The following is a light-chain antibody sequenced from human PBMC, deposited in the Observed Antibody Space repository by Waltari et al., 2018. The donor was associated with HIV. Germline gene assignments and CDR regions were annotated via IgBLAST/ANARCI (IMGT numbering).Light chain of an antibody. CDR3: QQYDSSVRT. CDR1: QSLSSRS. V-gene: IGKV3-20*01. CDR2: DAS. Sequence: ENVLTQSPDTLSLSPGERATLSCRASQSLSSRSLAWYQQKPGQAPRLLIYDASRRATGIPGRFSGSGSGTDFTLTISGVEPEDFAVYYCQQYDSSVRTFGQGTKLDI. J-gene: IGKJ2*01.